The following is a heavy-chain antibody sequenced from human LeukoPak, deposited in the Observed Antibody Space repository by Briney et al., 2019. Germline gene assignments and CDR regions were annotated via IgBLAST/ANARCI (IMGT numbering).Heavy chain of an antibody. J-gene: IGHJ5*02. D-gene: IGHD3-9*01. CDR2: INPNSGGT. CDR1: GYTFTGYY. CDR3: AREGRYFDWLSNRNWLDP. V-gene: IGHV1-2*02. Sequence: ASVKVSCKASGYTFTGYYMHWVRQAPGQGLEWMGWINPNSGGTNYAQKFQGRVTMTRDTSISTAYMELSRLRSDDTAVYYCAREGRYFDWLSNRNWLDPWGQGTLVTVSS.